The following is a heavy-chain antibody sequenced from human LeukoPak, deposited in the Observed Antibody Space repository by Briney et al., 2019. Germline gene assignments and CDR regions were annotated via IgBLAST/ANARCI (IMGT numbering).Heavy chain of an antibody. CDR3: ARDAALTGPQDY. V-gene: IGHV1-46*01. CDR1: GYTFTSYY. D-gene: IGHD1-20*01. Sequence: ASVKVSCKASGYTFTSYYMHWVRQPPGQGLEWMGIINPSGGSTSYAQKFQGRVTMTRDTSTSTVYLELSSLRSEDTAVYYCARDAALTGPQDYWGQGTLVTVSS. CDR2: INPSGGST. J-gene: IGHJ4*02.